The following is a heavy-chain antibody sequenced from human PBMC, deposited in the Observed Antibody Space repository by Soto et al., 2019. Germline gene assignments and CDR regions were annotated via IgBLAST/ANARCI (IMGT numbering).Heavy chain of an antibody. V-gene: IGHV1-46*03. CDR3: ARHHGRTTVTTDFDY. D-gene: IGHD4-17*01. CDR1: GYTFTSYY. J-gene: IGHJ4*02. Sequence: ASVKVSSKASGYTFTSYYMHWVRQPPGQGLEWMGIINPSGGSTSYAQKFQGRVTMTRDTSTSTVYMELSSLRSEDTAVYYCARHHGRTTVTTDFDYWGQGTLVT. CDR2: INPSGGST.